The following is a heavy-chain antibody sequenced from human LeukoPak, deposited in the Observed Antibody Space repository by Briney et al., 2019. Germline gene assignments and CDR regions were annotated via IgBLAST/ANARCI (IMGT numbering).Heavy chain of an antibody. V-gene: IGHV3-30*04. J-gene: IGHJ4*02. CDR1: GFSLTSYA. CDR3: ARGAPRVVAFDH. D-gene: IGHD3-22*01. Sequence: GGSLRLSCVASGFSLTSYAMHWVRQAPGKGLEGVTILSSDGITQNYADSVRGRFTISRDDSKKTLYLQMHSLRREDTAIYYCARGAPRVVAFDHWGPGALVTVSS. CDR2: LSSDGITQ.